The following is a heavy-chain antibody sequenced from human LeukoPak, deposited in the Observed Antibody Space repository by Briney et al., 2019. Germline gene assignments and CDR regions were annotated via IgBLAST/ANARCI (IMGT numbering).Heavy chain of an antibody. CDR3: ARWYSSSSGGYGMDV. CDR2: IYYSGST. D-gene: IGHD6-6*01. CDR1: GGSISSYY. Sequence: SETLSLTCTVSGGSISSYYWSWIRQPPGKGLEWIGYIYYSGSTNYNPSLKSRVTISVDTSKNQFSLKLSFVTAADTAVYYCARWYSSSSGGYGMDVWGQGTTVTVSS. J-gene: IGHJ6*02. V-gene: IGHV4-59*01.